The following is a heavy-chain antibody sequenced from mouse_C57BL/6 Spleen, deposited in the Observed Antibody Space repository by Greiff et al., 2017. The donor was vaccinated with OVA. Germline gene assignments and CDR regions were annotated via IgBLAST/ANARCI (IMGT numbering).Heavy chain of an antibody. V-gene: IGHV1-52*01. CDR1: GYTFTSYW. J-gene: IGHJ4*01. CDR3: ARSRYDYENALDY. D-gene: IGHD2-4*01. Sequence: VQLQQPGAELVRPGSSVKLSCKASGYTFTSYWMHWVQQRPIQGLEWIGNIDPSDSETHYNQKFKDKATLTVDKSSSTAYMQLSSLTSEDSAVYYCARSRYDYENALDYWGQGTSVTVSS. CDR2: IDPSDSET.